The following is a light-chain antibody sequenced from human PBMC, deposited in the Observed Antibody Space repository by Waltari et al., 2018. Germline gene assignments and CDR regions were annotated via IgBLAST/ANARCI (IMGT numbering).Light chain of an antibody. CDR2: NSS. V-gene: IGKV3-11*01. J-gene: IGKJ3*01. CDR1: PSIQTF. CDR3: QHRDNWLFT. Sequence: EIVLTQAPATLTFSPGDRATLSCRTRPSIQTFLAWYQQKPGQAPRLLIYNSSLRASGVPVRFSGSGSGTDFTLTISHLEPEDFAFYFCQHRDNWLFTFGPGTKVEIK.